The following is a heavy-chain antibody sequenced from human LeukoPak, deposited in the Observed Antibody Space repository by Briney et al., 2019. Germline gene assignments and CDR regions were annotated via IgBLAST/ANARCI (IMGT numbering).Heavy chain of an antibody. J-gene: IGHJ4*02. D-gene: IGHD2-21*02. CDR3: ARGLLRHYFDY. V-gene: IGHV3-53*01. Sequence: QAGGSLRLSCVGSGFIFSSYDMGWVRQAPGKGLEWVSVIYSGGSTYYADSVKGRFTISRDNSKNTLYLQMNSLRAEDTAVYYCARGLLRHYFDYWGQGTLVTVSS. CDR1: GFIFSSYD. CDR2: IYSGGST.